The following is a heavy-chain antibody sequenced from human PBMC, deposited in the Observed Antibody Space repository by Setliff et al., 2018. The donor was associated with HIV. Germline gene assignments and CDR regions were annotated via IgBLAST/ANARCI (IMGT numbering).Heavy chain of an antibody. CDR1: GGSISSGSYY. J-gene: IGHJ6*03. D-gene: IGHD1-1*01. CDR3: ARGTYYYCYYMDV. Sequence: SETLSLTCTVSGGSISSGSYYWSWIRQPAGKGLEWIGHIYTSGGTNYNPSLKSRVTISVDTSKDQFSLKLSSVTAADTAVYFCARGTYYYCYYMDVWGKGTTVTVSS. CDR2: IYTSGGT. V-gene: IGHV4-61*09.